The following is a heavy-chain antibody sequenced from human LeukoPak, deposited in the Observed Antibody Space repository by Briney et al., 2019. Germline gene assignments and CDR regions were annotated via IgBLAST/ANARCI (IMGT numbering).Heavy chain of an antibody. CDR3: AGLSGYDQYYFDY. Sequence: ASVKVSCKASGYTFTGYYMHWVRQAPGQGLEWMGWINPNSGGTDYAQKFQGRVTMTRDTSISTAYMELSRLTSDDTAVYYCAGLSGYDQYYFDYWGQGTLVAVSS. D-gene: IGHD5-12*01. CDR2: INPNSGGT. J-gene: IGHJ4*02. V-gene: IGHV1-2*02. CDR1: GYTFTGYY.